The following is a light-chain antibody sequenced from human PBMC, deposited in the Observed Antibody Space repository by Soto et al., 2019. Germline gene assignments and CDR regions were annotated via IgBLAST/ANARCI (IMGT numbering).Light chain of an antibody. J-gene: IGLJ2*01. CDR1: TSNIGAPHA. Sequence: QLVLTQPPSVSGAPGQRVTISCTGTTSNIGAPHAVHWYQQVPGTAPKLLVYDNNNRPSGVPDRFTCSKSGTSASLAITGLQAEDEADYFCLSFDNSLSRSVFGGGTKVTVL. V-gene: IGLV1-40*01. CDR3: LSFDNSLSRSV. CDR2: DNN.